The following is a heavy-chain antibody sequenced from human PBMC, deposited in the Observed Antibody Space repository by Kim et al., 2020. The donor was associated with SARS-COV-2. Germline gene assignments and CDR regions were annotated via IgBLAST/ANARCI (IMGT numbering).Heavy chain of an antibody. D-gene: IGHD5-18*01. CDR2: INPSGGST. J-gene: IGHJ5*02. CDR3: ARGNTHNKDYSYGFGWFDP. Sequence: ASVKVSCKASGYTFTSYYMHWVRQAPGQGLEWMGIINPSGGSTSYAQKFQGRVTMTRDTSTSTVYMELSSLRSEDTAVYYCARGNTHNKDYSYGFGWFDPWGQGTLVTVSS. CDR1: GYTFTSYY. V-gene: IGHV1-46*01.